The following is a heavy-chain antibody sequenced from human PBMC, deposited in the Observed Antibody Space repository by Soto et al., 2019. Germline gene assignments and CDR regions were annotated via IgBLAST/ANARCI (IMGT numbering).Heavy chain of an antibody. CDR2: IIPIFGTA. Sequence: QVQLVQSGAEVKKPGSSVKVSCKASGGTFSSYAISWVRQAPGQGLEWMGGIIPIFGTANYAQKFQGRVTITADESTRTAYMELSSLCSEDTAVYYCASFRGDPYSPYCDGMDVWGQGPTVTVSS. CDR3: ASFRGDPYSPYCDGMDV. D-gene: IGHD2-21*01. J-gene: IGHJ6*02. V-gene: IGHV1-69*12. CDR1: GGTFSSYA.